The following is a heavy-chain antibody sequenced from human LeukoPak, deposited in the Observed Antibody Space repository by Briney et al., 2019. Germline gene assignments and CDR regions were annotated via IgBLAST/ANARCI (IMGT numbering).Heavy chain of an antibody. CDR1: GGSISSYY. Sequence: SETLSLTCTVSGGSISSYYWSWIRQPPGKGLEWIGYIYYSGSTNYNPSLKRRVTISVDTSKNQFSLKLSSVTAADTAVYYCARSSRDAFDIWGQGTMVTVSS. J-gene: IGHJ3*02. CDR3: ARSSRDAFDI. CDR2: IYYSGST. V-gene: IGHV4-59*01.